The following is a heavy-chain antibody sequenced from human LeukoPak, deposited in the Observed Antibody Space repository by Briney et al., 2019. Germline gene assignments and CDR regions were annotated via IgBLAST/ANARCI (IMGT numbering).Heavy chain of an antibody. V-gene: IGHV3-15*07. CDR3: ATGMYFDY. Sequence: GGSRRLSCAGSGFTFSNAWMNWVRQAPGKGLEWVGRFKSKADGGTKEYAAPVKGRFTISRDDSKNTFYVQMNSLKTEDTAIYYCATGMYFDYWGQGTLVTVSS. CDR2: FKSKADGGTK. CDR1: GFTFSNAW. J-gene: IGHJ4*02.